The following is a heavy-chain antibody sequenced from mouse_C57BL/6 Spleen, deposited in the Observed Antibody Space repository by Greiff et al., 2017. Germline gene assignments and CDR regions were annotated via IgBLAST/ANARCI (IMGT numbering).Heavy chain of an antibody. CDR1: GFTFSSYT. D-gene: IGHD1-1*01. J-gene: IGHJ3*01. Sequence: EVNVVESGGGLVKPGGSLKLSCAASGFTFSSYTMSWVRQTPEKRLEWVATISGGGGNTYYPDSVKGRFTISRDNAKNTLYLQMSSLRSEDTALYYCARAHYYGSSWFAYWGQGTLVTVSA. CDR3: ARAHYYGSSWFAY. CDR2: ISGGGGNT. V-gene: IGHV5-9*01.